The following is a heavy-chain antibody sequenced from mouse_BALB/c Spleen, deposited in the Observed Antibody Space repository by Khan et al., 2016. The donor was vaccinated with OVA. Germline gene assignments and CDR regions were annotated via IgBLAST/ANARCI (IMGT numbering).Heavy chain of an antibody. Sequence: EVQLQESGPGLAKPSQSLSLTCTVTGYSITSDYAWNWIRQFPGNKLEWMGYISYSGNTKYNPSLKSRISITRDTSKNQFFLQLNFVTIEDTATYYCARIQGEDFDYWGQGTTLTVSS. CDR2: ISYSGNT. CDR1: GYSITSDYA. J-gene: IGHJ2*01. V-gene: IGHV3-2*02. D-gene: IGHD3-2*02. CDR3: ARIQGEDFDY.